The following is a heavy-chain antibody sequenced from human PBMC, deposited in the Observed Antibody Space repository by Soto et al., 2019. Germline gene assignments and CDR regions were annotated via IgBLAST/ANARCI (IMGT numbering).Heavy chain of an antibody. D-gene: IGHD4-17*01. Sequence: PSETLSLTCAVYGGSFSGYYWSWIRQPPGKGLEWIGEINHSGSTNYNPSLKSRVTISVDTSKNQFSLKLSSVTAADTAVYYCAGFFPYGDPTFDYWGQGTLVTVSS. J-gene: IGHJ4*02. CDR2: INHSGST. V-gene: IGHV4-34*01. CDR3: AGFFPYGDPTFDY. CDR1: GGSFSGYY.